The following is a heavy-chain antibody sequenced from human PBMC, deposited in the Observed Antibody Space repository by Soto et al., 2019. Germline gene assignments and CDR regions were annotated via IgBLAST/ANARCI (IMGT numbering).Heavy chain of an antibody. CDR1: GGSISSGGYY. CDR2: IYYSGST. Sequence: NPSETLSLTCTVAGGSISSGGYYWSWIRQHPGKCLEWIGYIYYSGSTYYNPSLKSRVTISVDTSKNQFSLKLSSVTAADTAVYYCARARVDLTSYDFWSGYTKGGMDVWGQGTTVT. J-gene: IGHJ6*02. V-gene: IGHV4-31*03. CDR3: ARARVDLTSYDFWSGYTKGGMDV. D-gene: IGHD3-3*01.